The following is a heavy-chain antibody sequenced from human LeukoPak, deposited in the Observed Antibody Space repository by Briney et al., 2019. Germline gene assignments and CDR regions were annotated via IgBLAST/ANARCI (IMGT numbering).Heavy chain of an antibody. CDR2: IYYSGST. D-gene: IGHD1-26*01. CDR1: GGSISSYY. V-gene: IGHV4-59*01. J-gene: IGHJ4*02. Sequence: PSETLSLTCTVSGGSISSYYWSWIRQPPGKGLEWIGYIYYSGSTNYNPSFKSRVTISVDTSKNQFSLKLSSVTAADTAVYYCARDTGIYSGSYRYFDYWGQGTLVTVSS. CDR3: ARDTGIYSGSYRYFDY.